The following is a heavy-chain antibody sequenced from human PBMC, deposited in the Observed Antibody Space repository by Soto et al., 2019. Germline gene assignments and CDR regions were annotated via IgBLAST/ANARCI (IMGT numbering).Heavy chain of an antibody. CDR1: GYTFTGYY. J-gene: IGHJ5*02. Sequence: ASVKVSCKASGYTFTGYYMHWVRQAPGQGLEWMGWINAGNGNTKYSQKFQGRVTITRDTSASTAYMELSSLRSEDTAVYYCARLSTLYSSSSNWFDTWGQGTLVTVSS. V-gene: IGHV1-3*01. CDR2: INAGNGNT. D-gene: IGHD6-6*01. CDR3: ARLSTLYSSSSNWFDT.